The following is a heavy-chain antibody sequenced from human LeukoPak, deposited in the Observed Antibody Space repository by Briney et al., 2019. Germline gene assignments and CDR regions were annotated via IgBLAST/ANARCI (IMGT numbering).Heavy chain of an antibody. Sequence: ASVKVSCTASGYTFTSYDITWVRQAPGQGLEWLGWMNANSGNTGYAQKFQGRVTITRNTSISTAYMELSSLRSEDTAVYYCARDSSGWYHWFDPWGQGTLVTVSS. CDR1: GYTFTSYD. J-gene: IGHJ5*02. CDR2: MNANSGNT. CDR3: ARDSSGWYHWFDP. V-gene: IGHV1-8*02. D-gene: IGHD6-19*01.